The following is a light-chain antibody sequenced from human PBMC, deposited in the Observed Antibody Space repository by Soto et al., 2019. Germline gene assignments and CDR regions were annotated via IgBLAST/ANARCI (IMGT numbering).Light chain of an antibody. V-gene: IGLV1-47*01. J-gene: IGLJ1*01. Sequence: QSVLTQPPSASGTPGQRGTISCSGSSSNIGGYDVHWYQHLPGTAPKVLIYRNDQRPSGVPDRFSGSKSGTSASLAISGLRSEDEADYYCAVWDASLSGHVFGTGTKVTVL. CDR3: AVWDASLSGHV. CDR1: SSNIGGYD. CDR2: RND.